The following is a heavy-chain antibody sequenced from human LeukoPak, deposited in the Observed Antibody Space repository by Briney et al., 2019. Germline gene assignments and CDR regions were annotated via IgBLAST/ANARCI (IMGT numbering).Heavy chain of an antibody. J-gene: IGHJ4*02. CDR3: AAETYSSLLQDY. CDR2: IIPIFGTA. Sequence: SVKVSCKASGGTFSSYAISWVRQAPGQGLEWMGGIIPIFGTANYAQKFQGRVTITADESTSTAYMELSSLRSEDTAVYYCAAETYSSLLQDYSGQGTLVTVSS. V-gene: IGHV1-69*13. CDR1: GGTFSSYA. D-gene: IGHD6-13*01.